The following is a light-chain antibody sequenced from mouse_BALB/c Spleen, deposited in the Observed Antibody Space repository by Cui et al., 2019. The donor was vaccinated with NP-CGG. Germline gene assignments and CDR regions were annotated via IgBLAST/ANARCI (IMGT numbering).Light chain of an antibody. J-gene: IGLJ1*01. CDR2: GTN. Sequence: QAIVTHASAPTTSAGVTVTLTCRSSTGAVTTSNYANWVQEKPDHLFTGLIGGTNNRAPGVPARFSGSLIGDKAALTITGAQTEDEAIYFCALWYSNHWVFGGGTKLTVL. CDR3: ALWYSNHWV. V-gene: IGLV1*01. CDR1: TGAVTTSNY.